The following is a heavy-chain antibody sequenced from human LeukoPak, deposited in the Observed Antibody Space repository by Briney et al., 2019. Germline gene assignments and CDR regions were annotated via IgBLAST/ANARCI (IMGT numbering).Heavy chain of an antibody. CDR3: ARDSYSSGWYFDY. CDR1: GFTFGSYN. D-gene: IGHD6-19*01. Sequence: PGGSLRLSCAASGFTFGSYNMNWVRQAPGKGLEWVSSISSSSSYINYADSVKGQFTISRDNSKNTLYLQMNSLRAEDTAVYYCARDSYSSGWYFDYWGQGTLVTVSS. CDR2: ISSSSSYI. J-gene: IGHJ4*02. V-gene: IGHV3-21*04.